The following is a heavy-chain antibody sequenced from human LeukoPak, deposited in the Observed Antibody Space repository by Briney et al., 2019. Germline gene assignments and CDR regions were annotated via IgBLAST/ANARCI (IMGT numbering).Heavy chain of an antibody. CDR3: ARRGGKNYGDYVVYDKYMDV. J-gene: IGHJ6*03. D-gene: IGHD4-17*01. CDR1: GYTYTSYG. V-gene: IGHV1-18*01. Sequence: ASVKVSCKASGYTYTSYGISWVRQAPGQGLEWMGWIGAYNGDTHYAQKFQGRVTMTTETSTSTAYMELRSLRSDDTAVYYCARRGGKNYGDYVVYDKYMDVWGTGTTVTVS. CDR2: IGAYNGDT.